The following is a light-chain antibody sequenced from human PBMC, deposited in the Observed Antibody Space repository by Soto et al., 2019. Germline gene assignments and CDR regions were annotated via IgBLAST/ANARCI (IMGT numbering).Light chain of an antibody. CDR2: GAS. J-gene: IGKJ1*01. CDR3: QQSNKWPPWT. V-gene: IGKV3-15*01. CDR1: QSVGSN. Sequence: EILMTQSPDTLSVSPGERATLSCRASQSVGSNLAWYQQKPGQAPRLLIYGASTRATGIPARFSGSGSGTEFTLTISSLQSEDFAIYYCQQSNKWPPWTFGQGTKVGIK.